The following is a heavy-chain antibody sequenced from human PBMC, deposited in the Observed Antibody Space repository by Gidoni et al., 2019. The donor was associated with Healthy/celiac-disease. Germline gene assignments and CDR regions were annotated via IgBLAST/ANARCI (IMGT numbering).Heavy chain of an antibody. V-gene: IGHV3-13*01. D-gene: IGHD3-22*01. CDR3: ARGGYYDAFDI. Sequence: EVQLVESGGGLVQPGGSLRLSCAASGFTFRSYDMHWVRQATGKGLEWVSAIGTAGDTYYPGSVKGRFTISRENAKNSLYLQMNSLRAGDTAVYYCARGGYYDAFDIWGQGTMVTVSS. CDR1: GFTFRSYD. J-gene: IGHJ3*02. CDR2: IGTAGDT.